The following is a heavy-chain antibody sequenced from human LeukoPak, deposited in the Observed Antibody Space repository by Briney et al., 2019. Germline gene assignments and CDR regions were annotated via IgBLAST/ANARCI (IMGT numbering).Heavy chain of an antibody. CDR3: AKGGTTVVDY. D-gene: IGHD4-23*01. CDR2: INSDGSGT. V-gene: IGHV3-74*01. J-gene: IGHJ4*02. Sequence: GGSLRLSCAASGLTISNYWMHWVRQAPGKGLVWVARINSDGSGTTYADSAKGRFTISRDNAKNALYLQMNSLRDEDTAVYYCAKGGTTVVDYWGQGTLVTVSS. CDR1: GLTISNYW.